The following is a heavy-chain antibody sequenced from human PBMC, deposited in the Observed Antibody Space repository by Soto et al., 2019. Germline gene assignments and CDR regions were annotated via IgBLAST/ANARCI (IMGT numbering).Heavy chain of an antibody. CDR2: IWYDGSNK. CDR1: GFTFSSYG. D-gene: IGHD5-12*01. Sequence: GGSLRLSCAASGFTFSSYGMHWVRQAPGKGLEWVAVIWYDGSNKYYADSVKGRFTISRDNSKNTLYLQMNSLRAEDTAVYYCAREDGGYDGGAFDIWGQGTMVTVSS. V-gene: IGHV3-33*01. J-gene: IGHJ3*02. CDR3: AREDGGYDGGAFDI.